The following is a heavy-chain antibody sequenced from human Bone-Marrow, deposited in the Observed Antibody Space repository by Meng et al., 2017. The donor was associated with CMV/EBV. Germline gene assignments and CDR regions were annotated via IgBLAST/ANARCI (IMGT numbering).Heavy chain of an antibody. CDR2: IIPILGIA. D-gene: IGHD3-22*01. J-gene: IGHJ4*02. CDR1: GGTFSSYA. V-gene: IGHV1-69*10. Sequence: SVKVSCKASGGTFSSYAISWVRQAPGQGLEWMGGIIPILGIANYAQKFQGRVTITADKSTSTAYMELRSLRSDDTAVYYCARVHYDSSGYYYWWFDYWGQGTLVTVSS. CDR3: ARVHYDSSGYYYWWFDY.